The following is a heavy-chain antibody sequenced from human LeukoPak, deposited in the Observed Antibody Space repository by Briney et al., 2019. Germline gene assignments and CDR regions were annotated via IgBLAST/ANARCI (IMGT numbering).Heavy chain of an antibody. CDR1: GGTFISYA. Sequence: ASVKVSCKASGGTFISYAISWVRQAPGQGLEGMGGIIPIFGKANYAQKFKGRVTITSEKSKSTAYMEMSRLRPEDTAVYYCATDFGGYDGDPWGQGTLVTVSS. CDR3: ATDFGGYDGDP. J-gene: IGHJ5*02. D-gene: IGHD6-19*01. V-gene: IGHV1-69*06. CDR2: IIPIFGKA.